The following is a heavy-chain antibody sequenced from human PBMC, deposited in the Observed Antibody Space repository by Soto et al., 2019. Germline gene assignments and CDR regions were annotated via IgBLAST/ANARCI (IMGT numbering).Heavy chain of an antibody. D-gene: IGHD6-13*01. V-gene: IGHV3-21*01. CDR2: ISSNSAYI. J-gene: IGHJ5*02. CDR1: GFTFRSFT. Sequence: LRLSCAASGFTFRSFTMNWVRQAPGKGLEWVSTISSNSAYIYYTDALRGRFTISRDNAKDSLHLQMNSLRAEDTAVYYCTRDASRDSSARGWFDPWGPGTLVTVSS. CDR3: TRDASRDSSARGWFDP.